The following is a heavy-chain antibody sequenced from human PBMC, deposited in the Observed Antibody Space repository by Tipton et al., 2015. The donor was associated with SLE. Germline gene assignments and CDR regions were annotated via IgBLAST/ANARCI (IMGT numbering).Heavy chain of an antibody. CDR3: ARGGGSSWPEEYFQH. CDR1: GGSFSGYY. CDR2: INHSGST. D-gene: IGHD6-13*01. J-gene: IGHJ1*01. V-gene: IGHV4-34*01. Sequence: AGLVKPSETLSLTCAVYGGSFSGYYWSWIRQPPGKGLEWIGEINHSGSTNYNPSLKSRVTISVDTSKNQFSLKLSSVTAADTAVYYCARGGGSSWPEEYFQHWGQGTLVTVSS.